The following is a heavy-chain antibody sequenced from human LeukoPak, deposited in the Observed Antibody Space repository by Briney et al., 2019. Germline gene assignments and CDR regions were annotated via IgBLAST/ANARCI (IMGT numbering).Heavy chain of an antibody. V-gene: IGHV3-11*01. Sequence: PGGSLRLSCAASGFTFSDYYMSWIRPAPGKGLGWVSYISSSGSTIYYADSVKGRFTISRDNAKNSLYLQMNSLRAEDTAVYYCARDRVASSGWSGGSIDYWGQGTLVTVSS. CDR1: GFTFSDYY. CDR2: ISSSGSTI. J-gene: IGHJ4*02. D-gene: IGHD6-19*01. CDR3: ARDRVASSGWSGGSIDY.